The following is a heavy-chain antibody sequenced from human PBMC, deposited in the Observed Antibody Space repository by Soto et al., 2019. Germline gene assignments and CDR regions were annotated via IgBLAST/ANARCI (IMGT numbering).Heavy chain of an antibody. CDR2: IYYSGST. D-gene: IGHD3-10*01. V-gene: IGHV4-59*08. J-gene: IGHJ4*02. Sequence: QVQLQESGPGLVKPSETRSLTCTVSGGSISSYYWSWIRQPPGKGLEWIGYIYYSGSTNYNPSLKSRVTTSVDTSKNQFALKLNSMTAADTAVYYCARHNYGSGSTYFDYWGQGTLVTVSS. CDR1: GGSISSYY. CDR3: ARHNYGSGSTYFDY.